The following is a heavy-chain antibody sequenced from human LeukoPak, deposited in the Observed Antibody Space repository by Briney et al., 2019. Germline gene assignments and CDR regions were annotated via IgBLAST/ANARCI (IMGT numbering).Heavy chain of an antibody. CDR1: GFTFSTYW. V-gene: IGHV3-7*03. D-gene: IGHD5-12*01. CDR2: IKQDGSVK. Sequence: GGSLRLSCAASGFTFSTYWMSWVRQAPGRGLEWVANIKQDGSVKNYVDSVKGRFTISRDNAKNSLYLQMNSLRADDTAMYYCVRGGYGPDYWGQGTLVTVSS. CDR3: VRGGYGPDY. J-gene: IGHJ4*02.